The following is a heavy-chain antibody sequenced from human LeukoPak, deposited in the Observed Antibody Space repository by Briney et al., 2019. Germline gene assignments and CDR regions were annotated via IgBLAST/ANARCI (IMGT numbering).Heavy chain of an antibody. CDR3: ARTSSSEWFDP. J-gene: IGHJ5*02. V-gene: IGHV5-51*01. D-gene: IGHD6-6*01. Sequence: GESLKISCKGSGYSFTTYWIGWVRQMPGKGLEWMGIIYPGDSDSRYSPSFQGQVTISADKSISTAYLQWSSLKASDTAMYYCARTSSSEWFDPWDQGTLVTVSS. CDR1: GYSFTTYW. CDR2: IYPGDSDS.